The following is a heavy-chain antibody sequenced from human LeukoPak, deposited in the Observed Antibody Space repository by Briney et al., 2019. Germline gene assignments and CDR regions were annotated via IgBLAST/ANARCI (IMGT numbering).Heavy chain of an antibody. J-gene: IGHJ4*02. CDR2: IIPIFGTA. Sequence: SVKVSCKASGGTFSSYAISWVRQAPGQGLEWMGGIIPIFGTANYAQKFRGRVTITADKSTRTAYMELSSLRSEDTAVYARDNDSRDPPHFDYWGQGTLVTVSS. CDR1: GGTFSSYA. V-gene: IGHV1-69*06. CDR3: DNDSRDPPHFDY. D-gene: IGHD3-16*01.